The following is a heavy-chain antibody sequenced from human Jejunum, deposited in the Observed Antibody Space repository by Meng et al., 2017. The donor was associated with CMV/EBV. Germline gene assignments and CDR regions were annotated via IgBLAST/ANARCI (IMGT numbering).Heavy chain of an antibody. J-gene: IGHJ6*02. D-gene: IGHD2-2*01. V-gene: IGHV3-66*02. CDR2: IYSGGTA. Sequence: GFTVSSNSLSWVRQAPGKGLEWVSIIYSGGTAYYADSVKGRFTISRDNSKNALSLQMGSLRAEDTAVYYCARQTVVAGSYYGMDVWGQGTTVTVSS. CDR3: ARQTVVAGSYYGMDV. CDR1: GFTVSSNS.